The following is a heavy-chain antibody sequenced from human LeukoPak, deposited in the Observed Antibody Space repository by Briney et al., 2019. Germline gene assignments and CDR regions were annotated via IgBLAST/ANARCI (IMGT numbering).Heavy chain of an antibody. Sequence: GGSLRLSCAASGFTFSNYWMSWVRQAPGKGLEWVANIKEDGSEKSYVDSVKGRLTISRDNAKNSLYLQMNSLGAEDTAVYYCARVSAGDYPDYWGQGTLVTVSS. CDR2: IKEDGSEK. V-gene: IGHV3-7*03. CDR1: GFTFSNYW. J-gene: IGHJ4*02. CDR3: ARVSAGDYPDY. D-gene: IGHD7-27*01.